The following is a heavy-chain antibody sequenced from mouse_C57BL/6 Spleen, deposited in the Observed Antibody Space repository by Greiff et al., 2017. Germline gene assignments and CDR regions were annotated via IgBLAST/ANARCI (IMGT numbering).Heavy chain of an antibody. CDR3: AKGYYGSSYDDMDY. V-gene: IGHV1-72*01. D-gene: IGHD1-1*01. CDR1: GYPFTSYW. CDR2: IDPNSGGT. Sequence: QVQLQQSGAELVKPGASVKLSCKASGYPFTSYWMHWVQQRPGRGLEWIGRIDPNSGGTKYNEKFKSKATLTVDKTSSTAYLQLSSLTSEDSAVYDCAKGYYGSSYDDMDYWGQGTAVTVAS. J-gene: IGHJ4*01.